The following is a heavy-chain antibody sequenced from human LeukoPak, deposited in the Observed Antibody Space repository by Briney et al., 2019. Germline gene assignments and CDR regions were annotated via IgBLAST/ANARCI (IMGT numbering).Heavy chain of an antibody. V-gene: IGHV1-18*04. Sequence: VASVKVSCKASGYTFTGYYMHWVRQAPGQGLEWMGWISAYNGNTNYAQKLQGRVTMTTDTSTSTAYMELRSLRSDDTAVYYCARDSSGYYRLFDYWGQGTLVTVSS. J-gene: IGHJ4*02. CDR2: ISAYNGNT. CDR1: GYTFTGYY. CDR3: ARDSSGYYRLFDY. D-gene: IGHD3-22*01.